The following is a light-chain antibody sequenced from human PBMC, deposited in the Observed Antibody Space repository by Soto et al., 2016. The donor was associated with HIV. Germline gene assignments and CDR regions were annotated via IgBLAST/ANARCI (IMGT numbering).Light chain of an antibody. CDR3: QQYNSYPWT. CDR2: KAS. CDR1: QGISSY. J-gene: IGKJ1*01. V-gene: IGKV1-9*01. Sequence: DIQLTQSPSFLSASVGDRVTITCRASQGISSYLAWYQQKPGKAPNLLIYKASTSQSGVPSTFSGSGSGTEFTLIISSLQPDDFATYYCQQYNSYPWTFGQGTKVEIK.